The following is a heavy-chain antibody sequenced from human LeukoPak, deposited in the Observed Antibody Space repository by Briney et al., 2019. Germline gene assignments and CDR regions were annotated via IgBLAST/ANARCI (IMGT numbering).Heavy chain of an antibody. CDR1: GYTFTGYY. D-gene: IGHD3-9*01. CDR3: ARNFDMKGFDP. V-gene: IGHV1-2*02. CDR2: INSDSGFT. J-gene: IGHJ5*02. Sequence: VASVKVSCKASGYTFTGYYMNWVRQAPGQGLEWMGWINSDSGFTKYAQKFQGRVTMNRDTSITTVYMDLTRLTSDDTAVYYCARNFDMKGFDPWGQGTLVTVS.